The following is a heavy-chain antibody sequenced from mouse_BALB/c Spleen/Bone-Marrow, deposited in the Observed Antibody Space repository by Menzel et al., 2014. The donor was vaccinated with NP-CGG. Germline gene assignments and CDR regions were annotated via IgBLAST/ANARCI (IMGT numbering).Heavy chain of an antibody. CDR3: AREARTGAWFAY. J-gene: IGHJ3*01. D-gene: IGHD4-1*01. V-gene: IGHV1-4*02. CDR2: IVPSSGYT. CDR1: GYTFTTYT. Sequence: LVESGAELARPGASVKMSCKASGYTFTTYTIQWVKQRPGQGLEWIGYIVPSSGYTDYNQKFKDKTSLTADKSSNTAYIQLSSLTSADSAVYYCAREARTGAWFAYWGQGTLVTVSA.